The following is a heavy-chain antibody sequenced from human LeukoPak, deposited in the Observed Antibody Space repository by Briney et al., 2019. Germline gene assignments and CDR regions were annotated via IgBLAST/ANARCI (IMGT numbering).Heavy chain of an antibody. CDR1: GGSINRHY. CDR3: ATNAGPAALDAIDI. V-gene: IGHV4-59*08. D-gene: IGHD2-2*01. CDR2: ISYRGSI. J-gene: IGHJ3*02. Sequence: PSETLSLTCTVPGGSINRHYWSWIRQTPGKGLEWIGYISYRGSINYNPSLKSRVTISVDTSNNQFSLRLSSVTAADTAVYYCATNAGPAALDAIDIWGQGTIVTVSS.